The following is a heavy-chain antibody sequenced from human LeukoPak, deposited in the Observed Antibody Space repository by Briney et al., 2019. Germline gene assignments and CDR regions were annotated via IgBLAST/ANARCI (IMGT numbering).Heavy chain of an antibody. CDR3: ARDNLRFLEWLGAFDI. V-gene: IGHV4-59*12. Sequence: SETLSLTCTVSGGSISSYYWSWIRQPPGKGLEWIGYIYYSGSTNYNPSLKSRVTISVDTSKNQFSLKLSSVTAADTAVYYCARDNLRFLEWLGAFDIWGQGTMVTVSS. CDR1: GGSISSYY. D-gene: IGHD3-3*01. CDR2: IYYSGST. J-gene: IGHJ3*02.